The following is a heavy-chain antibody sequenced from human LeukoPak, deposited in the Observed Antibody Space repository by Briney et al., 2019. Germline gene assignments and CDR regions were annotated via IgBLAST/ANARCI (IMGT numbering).Heavy chain of an antibody. D-gene: IGHD6-13*01. J-gene: IGHJ4*02. CDR2: IKHDGSEK. Sequence: GGSLRLSCAASGLTFSRYWMGWVRQAPGKGLEWVANIKHDGSEKYYVDSVKGRFTISRDNAKNSLYLQMNSLRAEDTAVYYCAKGEAAAGGYWGQGTLVTVSS. CDR1: GLTFSRYW. V-gene: IGHV3-7*01. CDR3: AKGEAAAGGY.